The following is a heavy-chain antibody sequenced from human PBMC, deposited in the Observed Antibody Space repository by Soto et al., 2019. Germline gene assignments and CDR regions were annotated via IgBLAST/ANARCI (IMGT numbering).Heavy chain of an antibody. V-gene: IGHV5-51*01. D-gene: IGHD4-4*01. CDR3: ARQNRHSNYYYYGMDV. CDR1: GYSFTSYW. Sequence: GESLKISCKGSGYSFTSYWIGWVRQMPGKGLEWMGIIYPGDSDTRYSPSFQGQVTISADKSISTAYLQWSSLKASDTAMYYCARQNRHSNYYYYGMDVWGQGTTVTVSS. CDR2: IYPGDSDT. J-gene: IGHJ6*02.